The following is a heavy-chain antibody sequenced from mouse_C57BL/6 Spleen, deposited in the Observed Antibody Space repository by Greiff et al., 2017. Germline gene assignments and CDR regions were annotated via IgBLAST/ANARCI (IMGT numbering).Heavy chain of an antibody. J-gene: IGHJ2*01. V-gene: IGHV1-74*01. CDR2: IHPSDSDT. Sequence: QVQLQQPGAELVQPGASVKVSCKASGYTFTSYWMHWVKQRPGQGLEWLGRIHPSDSDTNYNQKFKGKATLTVDKSSSTAYMQLSSLTSEDSAVYYCAISVYEYDVAFDYWGQGTTLTVSS. CDR1: GYTFTSYW. CDR3: AISVYEYDVAFDY. D-gene: IGHD2-4*01.